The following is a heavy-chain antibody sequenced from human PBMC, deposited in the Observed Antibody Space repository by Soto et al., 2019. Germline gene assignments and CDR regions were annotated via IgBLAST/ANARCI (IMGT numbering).Heavy chain of an antibody. CDR3: ARGRKDYSSSWYVG. V-gene: IGHV4-34*01. J-gene: IGHJ4*02. CDR2: ISHSGGS. D-gene: IGHD6-13*01. Sequence: KTSETLSLTCAVYGGSFSDYSWSWIRQPPGKGLAWIGEISHSGGSNYNPSLKSRVTISVDTSKNQFSLKLSSVTAADTAVYYCARGRKDYSSSWYVGWGKGTLVTVSS. CDR1: GGSFSDYS.